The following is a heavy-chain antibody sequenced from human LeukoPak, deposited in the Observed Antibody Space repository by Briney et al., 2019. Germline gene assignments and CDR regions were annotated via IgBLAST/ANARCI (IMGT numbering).Heavy chain of an antibody. J-gene: IGHJ4*02. Sequence: SETLSLTCAVYGGSFSGYYWNWIRQPPGKGLEWIGEINHSGSTNYNPSLKSRVTISVDTSKNQFSLKLSSVTAADTAVYYCARVKFGGSYNYFDYWGQGTLVTVSS. D-gene: IGHD1-26*01. CDR3: ARVKFGGSYNYFDY. V-gene: IGHV4-34*01. CDR2: INHSGST. CDR1: GGSFSGYY.